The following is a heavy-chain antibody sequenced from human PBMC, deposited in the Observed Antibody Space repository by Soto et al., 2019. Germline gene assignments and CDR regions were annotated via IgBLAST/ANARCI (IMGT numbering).Heavy chain of an antibody. CDR3: ARGPSGSYLYNWFDP. CDR2: INSDGSST. J-gene: IGHJ5*02. V-gene: IGHV3-74*01. Sequence: GGFRERSCAAAGVPLGSYWMSLVRHVPGKGLVWVSRINSDGSSTSYADSVKGRFTISRDNAKNTLYLQMNSLRAEDTAVYYCARGPSGSYLYNWFDPWGQGTLVTVSS. D-gene: IGHD1-26*01. CDR1: GVPLGSYW.